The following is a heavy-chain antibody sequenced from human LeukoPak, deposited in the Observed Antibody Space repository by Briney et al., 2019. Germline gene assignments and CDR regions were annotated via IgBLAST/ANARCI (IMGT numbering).Heavy chain of an antibody. CDR1: GESFSGYY. J-gene: IGHJ6*03. Sequence: SETLSLTCAVYGESFSGYYWSWIRQPPGKGLEWIGEINHSGSTNYNPSLKSRVTISVDTSKNQFSLKLSSVTAADTAVYYCARGYGYDFWSGYYGAYMDVWGKGTTVTVSS. V-gene: IGHV4-34*01. CDR2: INHSGST. CDR3: ARGYGYDFWSGYYGAYMDV. D-gene: IGHD3-3*01.